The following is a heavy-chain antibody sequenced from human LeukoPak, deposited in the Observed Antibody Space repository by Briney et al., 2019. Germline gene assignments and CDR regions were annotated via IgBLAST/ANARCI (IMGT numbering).Heavy chain of an antibody. J-gene: IGHJ4*02. CDR1: GFSLGSHW. CDR2: RRQDEGEK. CDR3: ARDYGHSGYDYLPYY. V-gene: IGHV3-7*01. D-gene: IGHD5-12*01. Sequence: GGSLGLSCAASGFSLGSHWMTWVRQAPGKGLEWVANRRQDEGEKYYVDSVKGRFTISRDNAKNSLYLQMNSLRAEDTAVYYCARDYGHSGYDYLPYYWGQGTLVTVSS.